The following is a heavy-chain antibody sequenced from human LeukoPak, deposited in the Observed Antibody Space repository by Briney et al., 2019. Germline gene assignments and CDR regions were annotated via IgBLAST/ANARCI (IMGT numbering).Heavy chain of an antibody. V-gene: IGHV3-33*01. Sequence: GGSLRLSCAASGFTFSSYGMHWVRQAPGKGLEWVAVIWYDGSNKYYADSVKGRFTISRDNSKNTLYLQMNSLRAEDTAMYYCARVAGGLHYYFDYWGQGTLVTVSS. J-gene: IGHJ4*02. CDR3: ARVAGGLHYYFDY. D-gene: IGHD3-16*01. CDR1: GFTFSSYG. CDR2: IWYDGSNK.